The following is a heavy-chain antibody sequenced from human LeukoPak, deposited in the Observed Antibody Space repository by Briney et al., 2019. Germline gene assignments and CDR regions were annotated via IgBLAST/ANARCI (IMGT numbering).Heavy chain of an antibody. CDR2: IYSGGST. CDR1: GLTVSSNY. V-gene: IGHV3-53*01. J-gene: IGHJ3*02. CDR3: ARYDLRGAFDI. Sequence: PGGSLRLSCAASGLTVSSNYMSWVRQAPGKGLEWVSVIYSGGSTYYADSVKGRFTISRDNSQNNLYLQMNSLRVEDTAVYHCARYDLRGAFDIWGQGAMVTISS. D-gene: IGHD3-3*01.